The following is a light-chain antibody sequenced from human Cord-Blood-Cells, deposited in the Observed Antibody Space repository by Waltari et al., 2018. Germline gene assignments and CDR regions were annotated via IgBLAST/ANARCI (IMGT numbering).Light chain of an antibody. CDR2: DVS. J-gene: IGLJ2*01. CDR3: CSYAGSYVV. Sequence: QSALTQPRSVSGSPGQSVTIPCTGTSSDVGGHNYVSWYQQHPGKAPKRMIYDVSKRPSGVPDRFSGSKSGNTASLTISGLQAEDEADYYCCSYAGSYVVFGGGTKLTVL. CDR1: SSDVGGHNY. V-gene: IGLV2-11*01.